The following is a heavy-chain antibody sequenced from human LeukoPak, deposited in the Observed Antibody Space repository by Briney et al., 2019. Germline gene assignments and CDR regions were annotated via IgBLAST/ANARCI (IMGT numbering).Heavy chain of an antibody. CDR1: GYDFKTYA. CDR2: ISGYNGET. D-gene: IGHD5-18*01. Sequence: ASVKVSCKSSGYDFKTYAVSWVRQAPGQGLEWMGWISGYNGETEYAPNFRDRVTMTTDTSTSTAYMELRSLRSDDTAVYYCARGYSYGYNYYYGMDVWGQGTTVTVSS. V-gene: IGHV1-18*01. J-gene: IGHJ6*02. CDR3: ARGYSYGYNYYYGMDV.